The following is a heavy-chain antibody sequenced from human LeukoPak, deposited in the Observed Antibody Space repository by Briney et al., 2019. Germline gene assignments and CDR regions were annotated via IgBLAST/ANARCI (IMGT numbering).Heavy chain of an antibody. J-gene: IGHJ6*04. D-gene: IGHD2-2*01. CDR3: VKGPAAMPPYYYGMDV. V-gene: IGHV3-64D*06. CDR2: ISSNGGST. CDR1: GLTFSSYA. Sequence: PGRSLRLSCSASGLTFSSYAMHWVRQAPGKGLEYVSAISSNGGSTYYADSVKGRFTISRDNSKNTLYLQMSSLRAEDTAVYYCVKGPAAMPPYYYGMDVWGKGTTVTVSS.